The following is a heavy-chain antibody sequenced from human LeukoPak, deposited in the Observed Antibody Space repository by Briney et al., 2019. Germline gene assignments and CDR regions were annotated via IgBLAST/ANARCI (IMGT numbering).Heavy chain of an antibody. Sequence: GGSLRLSCAASGFTFSSYAMPWVRQAPGKGLEYVSAISSNGGSTYYANSVKGRFTISRDNSKNTLYLQMGSLRAEDMAVYYCARGSYDSSGYYFDYWGQGTLVTVSS. CDR3: ARGSYDSSGYYFDY. D-gene: IGHD3-22*01. CDR1: GFTFSSYA. CDR2: ISSNGGST. V-gene: IGHV3-64*01. J-gene: IGHJ4*02.